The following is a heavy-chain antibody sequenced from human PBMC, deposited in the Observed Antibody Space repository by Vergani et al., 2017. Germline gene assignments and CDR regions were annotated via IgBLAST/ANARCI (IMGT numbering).Heavy chain of an antibody. CDR2: IYYSGST. D-gene: IGHD3-9*01. CDR3: ARLGLRYYILTGSVFAY. V-gene: IGHV4-59*01. Sequence: QVQLQESGPGLVKPSETLSLTCTVSGGSISSYYWSWIRQPPGKGLEWIGYIYYSGSTNYNPSLKSRVTISVDTSKNQFSLKLSSVTAADTAVYYCARLGLRYYILTGSVFAYWGQGTLVTVSS. J-gene: IGHJ4*02. CDR1: GGSISSYY.